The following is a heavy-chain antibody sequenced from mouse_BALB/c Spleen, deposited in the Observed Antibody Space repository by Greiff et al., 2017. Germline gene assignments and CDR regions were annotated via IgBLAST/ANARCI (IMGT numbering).Heavy chain of an antibody. Sequence: EVKLMESGAELVKPGASVKLSCTASGFNIKDTYMHWVKQRPEQGLEWIGRIDPANGNTKYDPKFQGKATITADTSSNTAYLQLSSLTSEDTAVYYCARDYYGSRGFDYWGQGTTLTVSS. CDR3: ARDYYGSRGFDY. CDR1: GFNIKDTY. V-gene: IGHV14-3*02. CDR2: IDPANGNT. D-gene: IGHD1-1*01. J-gene: IGHJ2*01.